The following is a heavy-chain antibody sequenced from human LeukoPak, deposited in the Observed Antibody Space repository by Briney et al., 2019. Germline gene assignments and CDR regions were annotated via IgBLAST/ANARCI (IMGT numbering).Heavy chain of an antibody. CDR1: GFTFSDYY. J-gene: IGHJ4*02. Sequence: LRLSCAASGFTFSDYYMNWIRLAPGKGLEWIATISHSGNTYYTPSLESRLTISLDTSKKHFSLRLSSVTAADTAVYYCARVNAPVATFDYWGLGTLVAVSS. V-gene: IGHV4-38-2*01. CDR3: ARVNAPVATFDY. CDR2: ISHSGNT. D-gene: IGHD1-1*01.